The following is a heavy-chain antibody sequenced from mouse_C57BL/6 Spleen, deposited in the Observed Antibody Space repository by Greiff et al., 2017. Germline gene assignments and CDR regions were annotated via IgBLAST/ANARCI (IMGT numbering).Heavy chain of an antibody. V-gene: IGHV1-15*01. D-gene: IGHD2-2*01. CDR3: TRGLPYAMDY. CDR1: GYTFTDYE. CDR2: IDPETGGT. Sequence: QVQLKESGAELVRPGASVTLSCKASGYTFTDYEMHWVKQTPVHGLEWIGAIDPETGGTAYNQKFKGKAILTADKSSSTAYMELRSLTSEDSAIYYCTRGLPYAMDYWGQGTSGTVSS. J-gene: IGHJ4*01.